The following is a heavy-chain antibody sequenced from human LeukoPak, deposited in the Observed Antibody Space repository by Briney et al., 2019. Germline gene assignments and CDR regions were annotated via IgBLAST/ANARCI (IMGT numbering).Heavy chain of an antibody. CDR2: ISWNSGSI. CDR1: GFTFDDYA. J-gene: IGHJ4*02. CDR3: ARVNLRYFDWLLYEYYFDY. D-gene: IGHD3-9*01. V-gene: IGHV3-9*01. Sequence: GRSLRLSCAASGFTFDDYAMHWVRQAPGKGLEWVSGISWNSGSIGYADSVKGRFTIPRDNAKNSLYLQMNSLRAEDTAVYYCARVNLRYFDWLLYEYYFDYWGQGTLVTVSS.